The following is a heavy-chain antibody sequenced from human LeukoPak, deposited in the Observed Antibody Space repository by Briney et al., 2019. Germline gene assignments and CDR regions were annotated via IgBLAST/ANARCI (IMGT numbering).Heavy chain of an antibody. J-gene: IGHJ3*01. D-gene: IGHD3-16*01. Sequence: GGSERLFCAASGFTFRSYEMNWVREAPGKGLDWVSQISKRAILYAESVKGRFTISRDNAKKSLYRQTNSLRADDTAVDYCASPRGRAFDLWGQGTMVTVSS. V-gene: IGHV3-48*03. CDR1: GFTFRSYE. CDR2: ISKRAI. CDR3: ASPRGRAFDL.